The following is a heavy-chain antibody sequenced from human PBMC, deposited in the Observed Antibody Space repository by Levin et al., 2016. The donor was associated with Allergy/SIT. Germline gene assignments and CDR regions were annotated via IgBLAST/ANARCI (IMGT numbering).Heavy chain of an antibody. J-gene: IGHJ4*02. Sequence: GSLRLSCTVSGGSISSSSYYWGWIRQPPGKGLEWIGSIYYSGSTYYNPSLKSRVTISVDTSKNQFSLKLSSVTAADTAVYYCARTGYSSSWLLHWGQGTLVTVSS. CDR3: ARTGYSSSWLLH. V-gene: IGHV4-39*01. CDR1: GGSISSSSYY. D-gene: IGHD6-13*01. CDR2: IYYSGST.